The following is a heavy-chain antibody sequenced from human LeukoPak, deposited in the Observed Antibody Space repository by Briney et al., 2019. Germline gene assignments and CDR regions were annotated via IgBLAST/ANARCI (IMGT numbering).Heavy chain of an antibody. CDR3: VRHQYYYGAGSYYVFDS. D-gene: IGHD3-10*01. V-gene: IGHV4-39*07. Sequence: PSETLSLTCTVSSGSISTSNYYWGWVRQPPGKALEWIGNIFYSGSTYYSPSLKSRVNISLDTSRNQFSLKLNSVTAADTAVYYCVRHQYYYGAGSYYVFDSWGQGTLVTVSS. CDR1: SGSISTSNYY. CDR2: IFYSGST. J-gene: IGHJ5*01.